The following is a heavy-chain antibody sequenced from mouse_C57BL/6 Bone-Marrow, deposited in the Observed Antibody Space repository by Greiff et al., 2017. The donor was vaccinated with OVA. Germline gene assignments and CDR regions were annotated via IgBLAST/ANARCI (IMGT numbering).Heavy chain of an antibody. J-gene: IGHJ2*01. CDR1: GYTFTDYE. Sequence: QVQLKQSGAELVRPGASVTLSCKASGYTFTDYEMHWVKQTPVHGLEWIGAIDPETGGTAYNQKFKDKATLTVDKSSSTAYMQLSSLTSEDSAVYYCATDYWGQGTTLTVSS. CDR3: ATDY. CDR2: IDPETGGT. V-gene: IGHV1-15*01.